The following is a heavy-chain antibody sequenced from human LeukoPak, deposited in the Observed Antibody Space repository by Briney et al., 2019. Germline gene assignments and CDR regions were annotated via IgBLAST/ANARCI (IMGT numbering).Heavy chain of an antibody. D-gene: IGHD7-27*01. CDR1: GFTFSDYY. CDR2: ISGSGTNI. CDR3: VRTGDRGGFDY. V-gene: IGHV3-11*01. Sequence: GGSLRLSCAASGFTFSDYYMSWIRQAPGKGLEWISYISGSGTNIYYADSVRGRFTISRDNAKNSLYLQMNGLRAEDTAVYYCVRTGDRGGFDYWGQGTLVTVSS. J-gene: IGHJ4*02.